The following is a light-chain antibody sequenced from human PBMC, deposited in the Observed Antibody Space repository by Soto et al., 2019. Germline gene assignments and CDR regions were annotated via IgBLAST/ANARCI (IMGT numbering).Light chain of an antibody. J-gene: IGLJ1*01. Sequence: QSALTQPASVSASPGQSMTISRTGTRGDIGGYNYVSWYQQQPGKAPKLMIYDVYHRPSAVSNRCSASKSGNTASLTISGLQVADEADYYCSSYTSSTTLSFGTGTKVTV. V-gene: IGLV2-14*03. CDR1: RGDIGGYNY. CDR2: DVY. CDR3: SSYTSSTTLS.